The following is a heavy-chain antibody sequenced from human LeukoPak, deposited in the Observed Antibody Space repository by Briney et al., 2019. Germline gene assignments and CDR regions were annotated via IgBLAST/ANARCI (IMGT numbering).Heavy chain of an antibody. Sequence: GGSLRLSCVASGFTFGKYWMSWVRQAPGKGLEWVANIKLDGSEKSYVDSVKGRFTISRDNTKNSLYLQMNSLRVEDTAVYYCARDRWVSYYGMDVWGQGTTVTVSS. D-gene: IGHD4-23*01. CDR3: ARDRWVSYYGMDV. CDR2: IKLDGSEK. V-gene: IGHV3-7*01. J-gene: IGHJ6*02. CDR1: GFTFGKYW.